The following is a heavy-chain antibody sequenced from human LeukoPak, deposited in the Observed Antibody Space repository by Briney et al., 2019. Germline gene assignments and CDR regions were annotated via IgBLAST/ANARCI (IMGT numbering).Heavy chain of an antibody. V-gene: IGHV4-59*08. Sequence: SETLSLTCSVSGGSISSYYWSWIRQPPGKGLEWIGYIYYSGSTSYNPSLNSRVTISVDTSKNQFSLRLSSVTAADTAIYYCARAVSGRFDYWGQGTLVTVSS. D-gene: IGHD6-19*01. J-gene: IGHJ4*02. CDR1: GGSISSYY. CDR2: IYYSGST. CDR3: ARAVSGRFDY.